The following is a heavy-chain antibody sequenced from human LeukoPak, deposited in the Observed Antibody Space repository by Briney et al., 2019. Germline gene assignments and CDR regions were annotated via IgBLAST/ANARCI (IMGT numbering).Heavy chain of an antibody. Sequence: ASVKVSCKASGYTFTSYGISWVRQAPGQGLEWMGWISAYNGNTNYAQELQGRVTMTTDTSTSTAYMELRSLRSDDTAVYYCARVIWFGESNWFDPWGQGTLVTVSS. CDR2: ISAYNGNT. V-gene: IGHV1-18*01. CDR3: ARVIWFGESNWFDP. CDR1: GYTFTSYG. J-gene: IGHJ5*02. D-gene: IGHD3-10*01.